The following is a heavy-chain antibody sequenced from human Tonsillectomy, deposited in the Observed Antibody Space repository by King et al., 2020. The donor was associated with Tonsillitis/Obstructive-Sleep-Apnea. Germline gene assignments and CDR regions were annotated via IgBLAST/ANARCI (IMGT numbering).Heavy chain of an antibody. D-gene: IGHD5-12*01. V-gene: IGHV4-39*01. CDR1: GGSISSSSYY. J-gene: IGHJ4*02. Sequence: QLQESGPGLVKPSETLSLTCTVSGGSISSSSYYWGWIRQPPGKGLEWIGSIDYSGSTYDNPSLKSRVTISVDTSKNQFSLKLSSVTAADTAVYYCARRGRVATIDYWGQGTLVTVSS. CDR2: IDYSGST. CDR3: ARRGRVATIDY.